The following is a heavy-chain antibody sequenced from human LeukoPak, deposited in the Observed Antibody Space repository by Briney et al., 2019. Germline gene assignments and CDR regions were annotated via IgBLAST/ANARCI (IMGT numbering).Heavy chain of an antibody. Sequence: SETLSLTCTVSGGSISSGDYYWSWIRQPPGKGLEWIGYIHYSGSTHYNPSLKSRVTISVDTSKNQFSLGLTSVTAADTAVYYCARAPDYGANDYWGQGTLVTVSS. CDR3: ARAPDYGANDY. CDR2: IHYSGST. J-gene: IGHJ4*02. V-gene: IGHV4-30-4*01. CDR1: GGSISSGDYY. D-gene: IGHD4-23*01.